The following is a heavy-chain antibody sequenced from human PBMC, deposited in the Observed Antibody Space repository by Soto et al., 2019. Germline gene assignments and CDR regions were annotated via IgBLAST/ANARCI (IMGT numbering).Heavy chain of an antibody. J-gene: IGHJ4*02. Sequence: GGSLRLSCAASGFTFSSYAMSWVRQAPGKGLEWVSAISGSGGSTYYADSVKGRFTISRDNSKNTLYPQMNSLRAEDTAVYYCAKDRSTMVRGVIIPFFFDYWGQGTLVTVSS. CDR3: AKDRSTMVRGVIIPFFFDY. CDR1: GFTFSSYA. CDR2: ISGSGGST. D-gene: IGHD3-10*01. V-gene: IGHV3-23*01.